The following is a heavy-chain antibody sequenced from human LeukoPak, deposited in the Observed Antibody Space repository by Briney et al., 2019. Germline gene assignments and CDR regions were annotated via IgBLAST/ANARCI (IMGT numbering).Heavy chain of an antibody. CDR1: GFTFSSYA. CDR2: ISYDGSNK. Sequence: PPGGSLRLSCAASGFTFSSYAMHWVRQAPGKGPEWVAVISYDGSNKYYADSVKGRFTISRDNSKNTLYLQMNSLRAEDTAVYYCARALLKLYSSGWYNWFDPWGQGTLVTVSS. CDR3: ARALLKLYSSGWYNWFDP. J-gene: IGHJ5*02. V-gene: IGHV3-30-3*01. D-gene: IGHD6-19*01.